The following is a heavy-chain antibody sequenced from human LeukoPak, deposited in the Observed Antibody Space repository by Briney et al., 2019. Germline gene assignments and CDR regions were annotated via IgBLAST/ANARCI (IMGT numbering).Heavy chain of an antibody. CDR1: GFIFSDYS. Sequence: PGGSLRLSCAASGFIFSDYSMNWVRQAPGKGLEWISNIRGSRSGLGSGMYYADSVRGRLTISRDDAKNSLYLQMSSLRAEDTAFYYCARDNNWGFDYWGQGALVTVSS. CDR2: IRGSRSGLGSGM. D-gene: IGHD7-27*01. J-gene: IGHJ4*02. CDR3: ARDNNWGFDY. V-gene: IGHV3-48*04.